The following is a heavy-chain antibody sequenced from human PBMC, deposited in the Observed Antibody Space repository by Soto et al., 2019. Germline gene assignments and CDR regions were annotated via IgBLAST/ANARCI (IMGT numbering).Heavy chain of an antibody. CDR1: GGTFSSYA. CDR3: ARHYDFWSGYYSHYYYGMDV. V-gene: IGHV1-69*13. Sequence: GASVKVSCKASGGTFSSYAISWVRQAPGQGLEWMGGIIPIFGTANYAQKFQGRVTITADESTSTAYMELSSLRSEDTAVYYCARHYDFWSGYYSHYYYGMDVWGQGTTVTVSS. J-gene: IGHJ6*02. CDR2: IIPIFGTA. D-gene: IGHD3-3*01.